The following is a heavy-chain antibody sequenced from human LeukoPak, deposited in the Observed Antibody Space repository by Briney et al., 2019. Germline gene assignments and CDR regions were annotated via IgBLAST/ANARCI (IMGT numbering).Heavy chain of an antibody. CDR2: IIPILGTA. CDR1: GGTFSSYA. J-gene: IGHJ3*02. D-gene: IGHD4-17*01. CDR3: ASHPTDYVGAFDI. Sequence: SVKVSCKASGGTFSSYAISWVRQAPGQGLEWMGGIIPILGTANYAQKSQGRVTITADESTSTAYMELSSLRSEDTAVYYCASHPTDYVGAFDIWGQGTMVTVSS. V-gene: IGHV1-69*13.